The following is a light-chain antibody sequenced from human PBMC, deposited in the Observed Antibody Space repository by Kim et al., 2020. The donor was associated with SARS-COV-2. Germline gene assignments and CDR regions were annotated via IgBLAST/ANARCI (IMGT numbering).Light chain of an antibody. Sequence: SYELTQPPSVSVSPVQTASITCSGDKLGDKYACWYQQKPGQSPVLVIYQDSKRHSGIPERFSGSNSGNTATLTISGTQAMDEADYYCQAWDSSTYVFGTGTKVT. V-gene: IGLV3-1*01. CDR2: QDS. CDR3: QAWDSSTYV. CDR1: KLGDKY. J-gene: IGLJ1*01.